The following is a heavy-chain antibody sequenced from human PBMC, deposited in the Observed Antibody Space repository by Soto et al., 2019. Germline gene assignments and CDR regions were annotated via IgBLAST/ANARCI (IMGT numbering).Heavy chain of an antibody. Sequence: EVQLVESGGGLVQPGGSLRLSCAASGFTFSSYWMHWVRQAPGKGLVWVSRINSDGSSTSYADSVKGRFTISRDNAKNTLYLKMNSLRAEDTAVYYCARSGLSVCSGGSCIDYWGQGTLVTVSS. V-gene: IGHV3-74*01. CDR3: ARSGLSVCSGGSCIDY. CDR1: GFTFSSYW. CDR2: INSDGSST. D-gene: IGHD2-15*01. J-gene: IGHJ4*02.